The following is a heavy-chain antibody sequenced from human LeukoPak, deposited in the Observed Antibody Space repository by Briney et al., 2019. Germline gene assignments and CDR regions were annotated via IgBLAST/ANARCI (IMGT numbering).Heavy chain of an antibody. CDR1: GXIVSSNY. D-gene: IGHD4-17*01. Sequence: PGGSLRLSCSASGXIVSSNYMSWVRRAPGKGLEWVSVIYSGGTTYYADSVKGRFTISRDNSNNTLYLQMNSLRAEDTAVYYCARGPVTRFEIWGQGTMVTVSS. CDR3: ARGPVTRFEI. J-gene: IGHJ3*02. V-gene: IGHV3-53*01. CDR2: IYSGGTT.